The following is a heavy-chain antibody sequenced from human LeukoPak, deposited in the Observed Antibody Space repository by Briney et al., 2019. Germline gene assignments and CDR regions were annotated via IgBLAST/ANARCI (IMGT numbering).Heavy chain of an antibody. D-gene: IGHD3-10*01. Sequence: GGSLRLSCAASGFSFSTYDMSWVRQAPGKGLEWVSGLSRSGAGTYYADSVKGRFTISRDNAKNSLYLQMNSLRAEDTAVYYCARVELWFGDGQDAFDIWGQGTMVTVSS. V-gene: IGHV3-23*01. CDR1: GFSFSTYD. CDR2: LSRSGAGT. CDR3: ARVELWFGDGQDAFDI. J-gene: IGHJ3*02.